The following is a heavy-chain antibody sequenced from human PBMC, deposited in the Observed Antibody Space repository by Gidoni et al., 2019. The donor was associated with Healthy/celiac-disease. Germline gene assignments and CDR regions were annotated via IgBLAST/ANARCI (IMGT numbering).Heavy chain of an antibody. J-gene: IGHJ3*02. CDR3: ARYSSGSFDAFDI. D-gene: IGHD6-19*01. Sequence: EVQLVESGGGLVKPGGSRRLSCAASGFTFSSYSMNWVRQAPGKGLEWVSSISSSSSYIYYADSVKGRFTISRDNAKNSLYLQMNSLRAEDTAVYYCARYSSGSFDAFDIWGQGTMVTVSS. CDR1: GFTFSSYS. CDR2: ISSSSSYI. V-gene: IGHV3-21*01.